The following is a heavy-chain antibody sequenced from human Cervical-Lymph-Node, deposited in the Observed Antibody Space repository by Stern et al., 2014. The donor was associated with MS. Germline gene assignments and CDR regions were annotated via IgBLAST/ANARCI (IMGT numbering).Heavy chain of an antibody. Sequence: VQLVESGGGLVKPRGSLRLSCAASGFAFSDYYMSWIRQAPGQGLEWVSYMSSSGSDICYADSVKGRFTISRDNAKNSLYLQMHSLRAEDTAMYYCARGGTVTEDYWGQGTLVTVSS. V-gene: IGHV3-11*01. D-gene: IGHD4-17*01. J-gene: IGHJ4*02. CDR2: MSSSGSDI. CDR1: GFAFSDYY. CDR3: ARGGTVTEDY.